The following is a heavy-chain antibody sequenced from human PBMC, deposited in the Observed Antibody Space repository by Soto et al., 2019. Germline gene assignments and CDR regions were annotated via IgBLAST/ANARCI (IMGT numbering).Heavy chain of an antibody. CDR1: SGSISSSNW. J-gene: IGHJ4*02. V-gene: IGHV4-4*02. CDR3: ARRRVVRGVIRRFDY. D-gene: IGHD3-10*01. Sequence: QVQLQESGPGLVKPSGTLSLTCAVSSGSISSSNWWSWVRQPPGKGLEWIGEIYLSGSTNYNPSLKSRVTISVDKSKNQFSLKLSSVTAADTAVYYCARRRVVRGVIRRFDYWGQGTLVTVSS. CDR2: IYLSGST.